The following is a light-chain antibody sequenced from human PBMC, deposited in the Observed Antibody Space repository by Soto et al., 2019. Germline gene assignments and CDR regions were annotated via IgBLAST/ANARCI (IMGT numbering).Light chain of an antibody. Sequence: DIQMTQSPSTLSASVGDRVTITGRASQSISSWLAWYQQKPGKAPKLLIYDASSLESGVPSRFSGSGSGTDFTLTISCLQSEDFATYYCQQYYSYPPTFGQGTRLEIK. J-gene: IGKJ5*01. CDR1: QSISSW. CDR3: QQYYSYPPT. CDR2: DAS. V-gene: IGKV1-5*01.